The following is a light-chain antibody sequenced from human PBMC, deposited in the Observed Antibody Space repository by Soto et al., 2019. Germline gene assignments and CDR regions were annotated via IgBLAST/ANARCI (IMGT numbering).Light chain of an antibody. V-gene: IGKV3-15*01. J-gene: IGKJ1*01. CDR1: QSVSSN. CDR2: GAS. Sequence: EIVMTQSPATLSLSPGEIATLSCRASQSVSSNLAWYQQKPGPAPRLLIYGASTRATGIPARFSGSGSGTELTLTLISLQAEDFAVYYCQQYNNWPPWTFGQGTKGESK. CDR3: QQYNNWPPWT.